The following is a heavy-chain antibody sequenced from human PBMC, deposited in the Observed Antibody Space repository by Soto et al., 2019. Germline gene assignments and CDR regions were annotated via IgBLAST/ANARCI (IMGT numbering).Heavy chain of an antibody. CDR2: IIPIFGTA. CDR3: ARGQYYDFWSGYPNYGMDV. J-gene: IGHJ6*02. V-gene: IGHV1-69*13. CDR1: GGTFSSYA. Sequence: SVKVSCKASGGTFSSYAISWVRQAPGQGLEWMGGIIPIFGTANYAQKFQGRVTITADESTSTAYMELSSLRSEDTAVYYCARGQYYDFWSGYPNYGMDVWGQGTTVTVSS. D-gene: IGHD3-3*01.